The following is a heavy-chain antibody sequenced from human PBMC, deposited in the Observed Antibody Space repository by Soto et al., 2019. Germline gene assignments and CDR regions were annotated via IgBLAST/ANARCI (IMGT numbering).Heavy chain of an antibody. CDR2: IYDSESA. D-gene: IGHD6-6*01. J-gene: IGHJ4*02. Sequence: QVQLQESGPGLVKASQTLSLICSVSGESISSGGYYWSWIRHHPGKGLEWIGYIYDSESAYYNPSLKRRVTISMDTSKTHFAMKLSSVPAADTAVYYCARASSSSSAADYWGQGTLITVSS. CDR1: GESISSGGYY. V-gene: IGHV4-31*03. CDR3: ARASSSSSAADY.